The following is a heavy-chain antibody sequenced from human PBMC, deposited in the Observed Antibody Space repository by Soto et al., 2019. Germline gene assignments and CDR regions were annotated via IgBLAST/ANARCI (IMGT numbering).Heavy chain of an antibody. J-gene: IGHJ5*02. V-gene: IGHV4-31*11. CDR3: ARDFERSAIGP. CDR1: VASITVAGSA. Sequence: PSETLSLSSAFSVASITVAGSALFWVRKPPGKGLEWIGYIAYSGDTYYNPSLRSRVTISADRSENKFSLTLKSVTAADTAVYFCARDFERSAIGPWGQGTSVPVSS. CDR2: IAYSGDT. D-gene: IGHD3-9*01.